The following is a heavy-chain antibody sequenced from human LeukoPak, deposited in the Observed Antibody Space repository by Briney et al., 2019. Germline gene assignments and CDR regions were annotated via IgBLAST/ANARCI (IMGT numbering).Heavy chain of an antibody. CDR1: GYSFTTYW. CDR3: ARGSIVGATRNYFDY. J-gene: IGHJ4*02. CDR2: IYPGDSDT. D-gene: IGHD1-26*01. V-gene: IGHV5-51*01. Sequence: GESLKISCQGSGYSFTTYWIGWVRQMPGKGLEWMGIIYPGDSDTRYSPSFQGQVTISADKSISTAYLQWSNLKASDTAMYYCARGSIVGATRNYFDYWGQGTLVTVSS.